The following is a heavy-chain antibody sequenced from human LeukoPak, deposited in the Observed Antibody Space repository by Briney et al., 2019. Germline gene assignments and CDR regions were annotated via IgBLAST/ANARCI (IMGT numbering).Heavy chain of an antibody. V-gene: IGHV3-11*04. J-gene: IGHJ4*02. CDR1: GFIFRDYW. Sequence: PGGSLRLSCAGSGFIFRDYWLTWVRQAPGKGLEWVSYISSSGSTIYYADSVKGRFTISRDNAKNSLYLQMNSLRAEDTAVYYCARDEGATDYWGQGTLVTVSS. CDR2: ISSSGSTI. CDR3: ARDEGATDY. D-gene: IGHD1-26*01.